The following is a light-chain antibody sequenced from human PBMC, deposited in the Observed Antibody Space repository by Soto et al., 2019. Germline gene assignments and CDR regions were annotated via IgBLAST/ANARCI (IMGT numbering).Light chain of an antibody. Sequence: DIVMTQSPLSLPVTPGEPASISCRSSQSLLHSNGHGYLPWYLQKPGQTQHLLIYLHSIRASGVPDRFSGSGSGTDFTLKISRVEAEDVGVYYCMQALQTPATFGQGSKLEIK. CDR2: LHS. J-gene: IGKJ2*01. V-gene: IGKV2-28*01. CDR1: QSLLHSNGHGY. CDR3: MQALQTPAT.